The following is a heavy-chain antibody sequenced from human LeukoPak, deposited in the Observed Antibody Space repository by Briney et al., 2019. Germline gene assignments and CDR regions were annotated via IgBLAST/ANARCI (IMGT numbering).Heavy chain of an antibody. D-gene: IGHD1-7*01. J-gene: IGHJ6*03. V-gene: IGHV4-34*01. CDR1: GGSFSNYY. Sequence: PSETLSLTCAVYGGSFSNYYWSWIRQPPGKGLEWIGEINDSGRINYNPSLMSRVTVSVDTSKNQFSLRLTSVAATDTAVYYCARRWNYGRNYYIDVWGNGATVSVSS. CDR2: INDSGRI. CDR3: ARRWNYGRNYYIDV.